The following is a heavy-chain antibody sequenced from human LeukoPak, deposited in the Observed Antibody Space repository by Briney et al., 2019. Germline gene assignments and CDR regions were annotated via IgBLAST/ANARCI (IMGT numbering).Heavy chain of an antibody. D-gene: IGHD3-10*02. Sequence: VASVKVSCKVSGYTLTELSMHWVRQAPGKGLEWMGGFDPEDGETIYAQKFQGRVTMTEDTSTDTAYMELSSLRSDDTAMYYCSAHYGLGPVWGQGTLVTASS. CDR2: FDPEDGET. J-gene: IGHJ4*02. V-gene: IGHV1-24*01. CDR3: SAHYGLGPV. CDR1: GYTLTELS.